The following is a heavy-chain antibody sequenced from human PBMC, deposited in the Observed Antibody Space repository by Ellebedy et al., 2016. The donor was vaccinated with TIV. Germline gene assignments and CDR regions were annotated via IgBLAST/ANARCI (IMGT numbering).Heavy chain of an antibody. J-gene: IGHJ4*02. CDR1: GFTFNTFA. CDR2: ISYDGNYE. V-gene: IGHV3-30*04. Sequence: PGGSLRLSCAASGFTFNTFALHWVRQPPGKGLEWVAAISYDGNYEYYADSVKGRLTISRDNSRNTLYLQINSLRTEDTAVYYCARGGRYYVDYWGQGTLVTVSS. CDR3: ARGGRYYVDY. D-gene: IGHD1-26*01.